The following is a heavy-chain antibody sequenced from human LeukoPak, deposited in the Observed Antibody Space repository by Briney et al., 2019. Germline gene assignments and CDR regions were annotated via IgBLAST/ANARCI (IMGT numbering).Heavy chain of an antibody. CDR1: GGPFSIGSYY. CDR2: IYSSGST. V-gene: IGHV4-39*01. D-gene: IGHD6-13*01. J-gene: IGHJ3*02. Sequence: SEPQTLLCTLSGGPFSIGSYYWRSIRQPPGKGVQWIGSIYSSGSTYYNPSLKSRLTMSVDTSKNQFSLKLIAGTAADTAVYYCARGQQQLYDAFDIWGQGTMVTVSS. CDR3: ARGQQQLYDAFDI.